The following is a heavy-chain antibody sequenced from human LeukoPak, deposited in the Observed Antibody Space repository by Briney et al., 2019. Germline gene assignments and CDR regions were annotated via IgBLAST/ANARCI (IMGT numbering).Heavy chain of an antibody. CDR3: ARLMHDAFDI. J-gene: IGHJ3*02. Sequence: GESLKISCKGSGYIFTNYWIGWVRQMPGKGLEWMGIIYPGDSDTRYSPSFQGQVTISVDKSISTAYLQWSSLKASDTAMYNCARLMHDAFDIWGQGTMVTVSS. CDR1: GYIFTNYW. CDR2: IYPGDSDT. V-gene: IGHV5-51*01.